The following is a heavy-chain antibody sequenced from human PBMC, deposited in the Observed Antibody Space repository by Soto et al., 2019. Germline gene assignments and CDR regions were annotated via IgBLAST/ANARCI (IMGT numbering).Heavy chain of an antibody. J-gene: IGHJ5*02. CDR3: AREEGGGYDHRWFDP. CDR2: ISYSGNT. CDR1: GDSVTSGGYY. D-gene: IGHD5-12*01. Sequence: SETLSLTCTVSGDSVTSGGYYWSWSRQHPGKGLEWIGYISYSGNTNYNPSLKSRVAISVDTSKNEFSLKLSSVTAADTAVYYCAREEGGGYDHRWFDPWGQGTLVTVSS. V-gene: IGHV4-31*03.